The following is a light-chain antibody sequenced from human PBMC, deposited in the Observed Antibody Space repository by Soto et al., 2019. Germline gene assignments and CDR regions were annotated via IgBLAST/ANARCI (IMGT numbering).Light chain of an antibody. CDR3: QQSGIPRIT. Sequence: ERARNHCKYSQSVLYSNVAWYQQRPGQPPRLLIYRASSRATGIPARFSGSGSGTEFTLTISRPEPEDLAVWYCQQSGIPRITFEYGTRLEIK. CDR2: RAS. CDR1: QSVLYSN. J-gene: IGKJ5*01. V-gene: IGKV3-20*01.